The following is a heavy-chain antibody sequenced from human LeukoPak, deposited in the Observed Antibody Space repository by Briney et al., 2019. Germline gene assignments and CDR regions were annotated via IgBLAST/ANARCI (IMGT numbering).Heavy chain of an antibody. V-gene: IGHV4-34*01. CDR1: GGSISDYY. Sequence: SETLSLACTVSGGSISDYYWSWIRQAPGKGLEWIGEINHSGSTNYNPSLKSRVIISVDTSKNQFSLKLSSVTAADTAVYYCARYARAFDIWGQGTMVTVSS. D-gene: IGHD2-2*01. CDR2: INHSGST. CDR3: ARYARAFDI. J-gene: IGHJ3*02.